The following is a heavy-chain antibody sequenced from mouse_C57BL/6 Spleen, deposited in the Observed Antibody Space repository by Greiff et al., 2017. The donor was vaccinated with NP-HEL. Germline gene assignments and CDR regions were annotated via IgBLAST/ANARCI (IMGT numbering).Heavy chain of an antibody. CDR1: GYTFTSYW. CDR2: IYPGSGST. D-gene: IGHD2-5*01. J-gene: IGHJ3*01. CDR3: ARSYYSNYGEGPWFAY. Sequence: VQLQQPGAELVKPGASVKMSCKASGYTFTSYWITWVKQRPGQGLEWIGDIYPGSGSTNYNEKFESKATLTVDTSSSTAYMQLSSLTSEDSAVYYCARSYYSNYGEGPWFAYWGQGTLVTVSA. V-gene: IGHV1-55*01.